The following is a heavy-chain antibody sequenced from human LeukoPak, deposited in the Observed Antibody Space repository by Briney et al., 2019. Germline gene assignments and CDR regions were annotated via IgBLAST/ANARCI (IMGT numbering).Heavy chain of an antibody. D-gene: IGHD3-3*01. CDR1: GGSISSSSYY. J-gene: IGHJ4*02. CDR2: IFYSGST. CDR3: VRSDDFWSGYYGY. V-gene: IGHV4-61*05. Sequence: PSETLSLTCSVSGGSISSSSYYWDWIRQPPGKGLEWIGYIFYSGSTNYNPSLKSRVTISVDTSKNQFSLKLSSVTAADTAVYYCVRSDDFWSGYYGYWGQGTLVTVSS.